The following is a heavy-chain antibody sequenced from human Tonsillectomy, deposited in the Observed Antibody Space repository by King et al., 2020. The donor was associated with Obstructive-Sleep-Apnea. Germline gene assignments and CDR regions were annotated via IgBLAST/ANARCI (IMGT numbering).Heavy chain of an antibody. CDR3: ARGVYCSGGSCYPVIDY. D-gene: IGHD2-15*01. J-gene: IGHJ4*02. V-gene: IGHV1-46*01. CDR1: GYTFTSYY. CDR2: INTSGGRT. Sequence: QLVQSGAEVKKPGASGKVSCKASGYTFTSYYMHGVRQASGQGLEWMGIINTSGGRTSSAQKFQCRVTMTRDTSTSTVYMELSSLRSEDTAVYYCARGVYCSGGSCYPVIDYWGQGTLVTVSS.